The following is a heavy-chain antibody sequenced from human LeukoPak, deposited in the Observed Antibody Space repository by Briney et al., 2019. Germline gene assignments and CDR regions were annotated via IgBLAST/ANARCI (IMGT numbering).Heavy chain of an antibody. Sequence: ASLRVSCKTSGGTFTSDTISWVRQAPGQGLEWMGGIITIFGTAIYAQKFQGRVSITTDESTSTAFMELSSLRSEDTAVYYCATPVYDFWSGYPAFDYWGQGTLVTVSS. D-gene: IGHD3-3*01. J-gene: IGHJ4*02. CDR1: GGTFTSDT. V-gene: IGHV1-69*05. CDR2: IITIFGTA. CDR3: ATPVYDFWSGYPAFDY.